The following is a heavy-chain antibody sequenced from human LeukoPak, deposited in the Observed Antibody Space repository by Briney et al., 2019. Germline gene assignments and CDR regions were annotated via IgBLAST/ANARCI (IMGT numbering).Heavy chain of an antibody. Sequence: GGSLRLSCAASGFTFSSYAMSWVRQAPGKGLEWVSAISGSGGSTYYPGSVKGRFTISRENAKNSLYLQMNSLRAGDTAVYYCARARYSGSSYFDYWGQGTLVTVSS. CDR3: ARARYSGSSYFDY. D-gene: IGHD1-26*01. CDR1: GFTFSSYA. V-gene: IGHV3-23*01. J-gene: IGHJ4*02. CDR2: ISGSGGST.